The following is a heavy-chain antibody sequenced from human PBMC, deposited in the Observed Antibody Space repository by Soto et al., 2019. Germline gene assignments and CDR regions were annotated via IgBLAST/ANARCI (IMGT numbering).Heavy chain of an antibody. J-gene: IGHJ4*02. V-gene: IGHV3-64D*06. CDR3: VKDLLVGARYHY. CDR1: GFAFSSYV. D-gene: IGHD1-26*01. CDR2: ISSNGGSR. Sequence: PGGSLRLSCSASGFAFSSYVMHWVRQAPGKGLEYVSAISSNGGSRYYADYVKGRFTISRDNSKNTVFLQMSSLRGEDTAVYYCVKDLLVGARYHYWGQGTLVTVSS.